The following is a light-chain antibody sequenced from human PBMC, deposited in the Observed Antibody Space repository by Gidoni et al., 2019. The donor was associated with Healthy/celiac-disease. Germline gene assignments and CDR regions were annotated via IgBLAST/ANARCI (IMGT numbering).Light chain of an antibody. J-gene: IGKJ4*01. V-gene: IGKV1-12*01. CDR1: QGISSW. CDR3: QQANSVPLT. Sequence: DIQMTQSPSSVSASVGDRVTITCRASQGISSWLAWDQQKPGKAPKLMIYAASRLQRGVPSRLSGSGSGTDFTITISSLQTEDFATDYCQQANSVPLTFGGGTKVEIK. CDR2: AAS.